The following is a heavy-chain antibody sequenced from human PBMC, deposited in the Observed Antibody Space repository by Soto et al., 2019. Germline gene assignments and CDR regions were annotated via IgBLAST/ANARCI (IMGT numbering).Heavy chain of an antibody. D-gene: IGHD2-15*01. CDR1: GGSVSSGSYY. CDR2: IYYSGST. Sequence: SETLSLTCTVSGGSVSSGSYYWSWIRQPPGKGLEWIGYIYYSGSTNYNPSLKSRVTISVDTSKNQFSLKLSSVTAADTAVYYCASSDVVGPYDFDYWGQGTLVTVSS. V-gene: IGHV4-61*01. CDR3: ASSDVVGPYDFDY. J-gene: IGHJ4*02.